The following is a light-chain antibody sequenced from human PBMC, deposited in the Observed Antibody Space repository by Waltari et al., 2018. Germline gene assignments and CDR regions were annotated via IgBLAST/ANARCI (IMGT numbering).Light chain of an antibody. CDR2: YDS. CDR3: LVWHSTTDHHGV. J-gene: IGLJ2*01. CDR1: NIGSKS. V-gene: IGLV3-21*04. Sequence: SYVVTQSPSVSVAPGETARITCGGDNIGSKSVHGYQQRPGQAPVLVISYDSDRPSGIPERFSGSNSGNTATLTISWVEAEDEADYYCLVWHSTTDHHGVFGGGTKLTVL.